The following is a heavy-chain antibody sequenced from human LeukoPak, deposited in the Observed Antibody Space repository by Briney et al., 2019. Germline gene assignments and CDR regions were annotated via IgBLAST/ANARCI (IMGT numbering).Heavy chain of an antibody. CDR1: GGSISSRNYY. D-gene: IGHD2-15*01. V-gene: IGHV4-39*07. Sequence: SETLSLTCTVSGGSISSRNYYWGWIRQPPGEGLEWIGKISDSGNTYYSPSLRSRVTISIDTSKNQFSLKLRSVTAADTAVYYCARDPGSPRGYFDLWGRGTLVTVSS. J-gene: IGHJ2*01. CDR3: ARDPGSPRGYFDL. CDR2: ISDSGNT.